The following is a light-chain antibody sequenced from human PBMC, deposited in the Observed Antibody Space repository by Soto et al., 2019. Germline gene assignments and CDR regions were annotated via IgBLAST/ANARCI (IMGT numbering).Light chain of an antibody. J-gene: IGLJ2*01. CDR2: GVN. CDR3: TSYATTTTVL. Sequence: QSALTQPASVSGSPEQSITISCTGTSSDVGGYNYVSWYQHHPGKAPKLIIYGVNNRPSGVSNRFSGSKSGNTASLTISGLQAEDEADYYCTSYATTTTVLFGGGTKLTVL. CDR1: SSDVGGYNY. V-gene: IGLV2-14*01.